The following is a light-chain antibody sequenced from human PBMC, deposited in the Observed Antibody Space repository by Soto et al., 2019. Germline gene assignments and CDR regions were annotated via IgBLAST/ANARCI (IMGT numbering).Light chain of an antibody. V-gene: IGLV2-14*01. CDR3: NSYTNSSAVV. CDR2: EVT. J-gene: IGLJ2*01. CDR1: RDDIGAYDY. Sequence: QSALTQPASVSGSPGQSITISCAGTRDDIGAYDYVSWYQQHPGNAPKLLVYEVTNRPSGVSDRFSGSKSGNTAPLTISGLQAEDEADYYCNSYTNSSAVVFGRGTKVTVL.